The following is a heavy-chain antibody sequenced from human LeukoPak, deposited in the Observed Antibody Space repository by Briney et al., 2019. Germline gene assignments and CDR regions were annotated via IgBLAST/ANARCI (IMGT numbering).Heavy chain of an antibody. J-gene: IGHJ4*02. CDR2: ISYDGSNK. Sequence: PGGSLRLSCAASGFTFSSYAMHWVRQAPGKGLEWVAVISYDGSNKYYADSVKGRFTISRDNSKNTLYLQMNSLRAEDTAVYYCAKAHPYYYDSSGYYVFDYWGQGTLVTVSS. CDR3: AKAHPYYYDSSGYYVFDY. V-gene: IGHV3-30-3*01. CDR1: GFTFSSYA. D-gene: IGHD3-22*01.